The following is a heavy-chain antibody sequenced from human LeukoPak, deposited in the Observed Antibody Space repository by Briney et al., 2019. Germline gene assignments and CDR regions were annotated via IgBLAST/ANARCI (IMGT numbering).Heavy chain of an antibody. D-gene: IGHD2-2*01. CDR2: IKDKTDGGTT. J-gene: IGHJ4*02. CDR1: GFTFSDAW. Sequence: PGGSFRLSCAASGFTFSDAWMSWVRQAPGKGLEWVGRIKDKTDGGTTDYAAPVKGRFTISRDDSKNSLYLQMNSLKIEDTAVYYCTAAAAFEYWGQGTLVTVSS. V-gene: IGHV3-15*05. CDR3: TAAAAFEY.